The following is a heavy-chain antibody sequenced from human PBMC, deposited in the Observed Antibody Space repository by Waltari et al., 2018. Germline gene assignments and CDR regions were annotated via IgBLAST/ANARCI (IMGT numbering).Heavy chain of an antibody. Sequence: QVQLVQSGAEVKEPGASVRVSCKSYGSTFTNADINWVRQANGQGLEWKGGRNTRSENTGYAQKFQGSVIMTRDTSLTTAYMELSSLRFDDTAIYYCATARVERRRGSWFDPWGQGTLVTVSS. CDR2: RNTRSENT. CDR3: ATARVERRRGSWFDP. V-gene: IGHV1-8*01. CDR1: GSTFTNAD. J-gene: IGHJ5*02. D-gene: IGHD3-16*01.